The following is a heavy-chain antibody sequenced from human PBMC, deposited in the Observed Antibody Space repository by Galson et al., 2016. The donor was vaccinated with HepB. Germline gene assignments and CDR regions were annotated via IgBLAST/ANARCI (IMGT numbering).Heavy chain of an antibody. CDR2: TYFRSRWYN. V-gene: IGHV6-1*01. CDR1: GDSVSSNSAA. CDR3: ARDLRLAMIVGSSPLDAFDI. Sequence: CAISGDSVSSNSAAWNWIRQSPSRGLEWLGSTYFRSRWYNAYAVSMKSRITINPDTSKNQFSLPLNSVTPEDTAVYYCARDLRLAMIVGSSPLDAFDIWGQGTMVTVSS. D-gene: IGHD3-22*01. J-gene: IGHJ3*02.